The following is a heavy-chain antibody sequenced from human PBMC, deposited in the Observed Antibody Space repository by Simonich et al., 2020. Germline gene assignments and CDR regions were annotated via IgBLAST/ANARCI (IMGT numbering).Heavy chain of an antibody. CDR1: GYTFTSYD. J-gene: IGHJ4*02. V-gene: IGHV1-8*03. Sequence: QVQLVQSGAEVKKPGASVKVCKASGYTFTSYDINWVRQATGQGLEWMGWMNPNSGNTGYAQKFQGRVTITRNTSISTAYMELSSLRSEDTAVYYCARGRGGMSRGYVDYWGQGTLVTVSS. CDR3: ARGRGGMSRGYVDY. D-gene: IGHD2-15*01. CDR2: MNPNSGNT.